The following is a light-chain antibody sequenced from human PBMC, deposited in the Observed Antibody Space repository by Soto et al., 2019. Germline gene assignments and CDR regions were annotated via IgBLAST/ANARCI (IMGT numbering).Light chain of an antibody. CDR3: QQSYSIPTWT. V-gene: IGKV1-39*01. CDR1: QSISSY. Sequence: DIQMTQSPSSLSASVGDRVTITCRASQSISSYLNWYQQKPGKAPKLLIYAASSLQSGVPSRFSGSGSGTDFTLTISGLQPEGFGSYHCQQSYSIPTWTFGQGTKVEIK. J-gene: IGKJ1*01. CDR2: AAS.